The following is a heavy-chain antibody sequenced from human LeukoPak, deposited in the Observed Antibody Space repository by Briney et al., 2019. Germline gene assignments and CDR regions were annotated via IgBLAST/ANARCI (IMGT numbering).Heavy chain of an antibody. CDR3: ARSTVFYDSSGYTAFDI. D-gene: IGHD3-22*01. J-gene: IGHJ3*02. V-gene: IGHV5-51*01. Sequence: GESLKISSKGSGYSFTSYWIGWVRQMPGKGLEWMRIIYPGDSDTRYSPSFQGQVTISADKSISTAYLQWSSLKASDTAMYYCARSTVFYDSSGYTAFDIWGQGTMVTVSS. CDR1: GYSFTSYW. CDR2: IYPGDSDT.